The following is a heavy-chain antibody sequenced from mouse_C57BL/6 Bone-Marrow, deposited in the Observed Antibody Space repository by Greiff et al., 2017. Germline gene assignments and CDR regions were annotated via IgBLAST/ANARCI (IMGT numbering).Heavy chain of an antibody. V-gene: IGHV1-47*01. D-gene: IGHD1-1*01. CDR1: GYTFTTYP. CDR3: ARGYYGSSSYWYFDV. CDR2: FHPYNDDT. Sequence: VQLQQSGAELVKPGASVKMSCKASGYTFTTYPIEWMKQNHGKSLEWIGNFHPYNDDTKYNEKFKGKATLTVAKSSSTVYLELSRLTSDDSAVYYCARGYYGSSSYWYFDVWGTGTTVTVSS. J-gene: IGHJ1*03.